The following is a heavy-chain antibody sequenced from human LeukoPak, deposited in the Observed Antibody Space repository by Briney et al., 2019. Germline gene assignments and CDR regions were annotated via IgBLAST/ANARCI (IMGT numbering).Heavy chain of an antibody. V-gene: IGHV4-59*08. CDR3: ARSDVSGVYNWFDP. CDR1: GGSISSYY. J-gene: IGHJ5*02. CDR2: IYYSGST. D-gene: IGHD7-27*01. Sequence: KPSETLSLTCTVSGGSISSYYWTWIRQPPGKGLEWIGYIYYSGSTNYNPSLKSRVTISVDTSKNQFSLKLSSVTAADTAVYYCARSDVSGVYNWFDPWGQGTLVTVSS.